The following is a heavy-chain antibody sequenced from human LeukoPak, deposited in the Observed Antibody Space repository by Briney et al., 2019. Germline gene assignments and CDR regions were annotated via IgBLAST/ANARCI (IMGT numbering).Heavy chain of an antibody. CDR3: AKEERDYSGHDLFDY. Sequence: SETLSLTCAVYGGSFSGYYWSWIRQPPGKGLEWIGEINHSGSTNYNPSLKGRVTISVDTSKNQFSLKLSSVTAADTAVYYCAKEERDYSGHDLFDYWGQGTLVTVSS. D-gene: IGHD5-12*01. CDR1: GGSFSGYY. V-gene: IGHV4-34*01. J-gene: IGHJ4*02. CDR2: INHSGST.